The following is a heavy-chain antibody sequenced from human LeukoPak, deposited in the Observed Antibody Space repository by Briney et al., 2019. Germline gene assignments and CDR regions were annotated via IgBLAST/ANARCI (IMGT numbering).Heavy chain of an antibody. CDR2: IYYSGSI. CDR3: ARKATTGPTKAAFDI. Sequence: SETLSLTCAVSGYSISSSNYWAWIRQPPGKGLEWIGHIYYSGSIYYNPSLKSRVTMSVDTSKNQFSLKLSSVTAVDTAVYYCARKATTGPTKAAFDIWGQGTMVTVSS. J-gene: IGHJ3*02. V-gene: IGHV4-28*05. CDR1: GYSISSSNY. D-gene: IGHD4-17*01.